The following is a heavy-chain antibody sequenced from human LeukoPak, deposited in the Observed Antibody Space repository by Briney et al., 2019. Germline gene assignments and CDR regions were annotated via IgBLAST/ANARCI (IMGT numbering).Heavy chain of an antibody. J-gene: IGHJ4*02. CDR1: GGSISSYY. D-gene: IGHD3-10*01. CDR2: IYTSGST. V-gene: IGHV4-4*07. Sequence: SETLSLTCTVSGGSISSYYWSWIRQPAGKGLEWIGRIYTSGSTNYNPSLKSRVTISVDTSKNQFSLKLSSVTAADTAGYYCAGLYYYGSGSSFDCWGQGTLGTVSS. CDR3: AGLYYYGSGSSFDC.